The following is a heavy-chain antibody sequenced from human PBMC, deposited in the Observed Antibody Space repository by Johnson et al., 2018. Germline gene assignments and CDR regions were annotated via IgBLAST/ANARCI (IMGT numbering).Heavy chain of an antibody. CDR2: ISSSSSYI. CDR1: GFTFSSYS. D-gene: IGHD3-10*01. CDR3: ARDDGSGSYYPYYYYGMDV. Sequence: VQLVESGGGLVKPGGSLRLSCAASGFTFSSYSMNWVRQAPGKGLEWVSSISSSSSYIYYADSVKGRFTISRDNAKNSLYLQMNSLRAEDTAVYYCARDDGSGSYYPYYYYGMDVWGQGTTVTVSS. J-gene: IGHJ6*02. V-gene: IGHV3-21*01.